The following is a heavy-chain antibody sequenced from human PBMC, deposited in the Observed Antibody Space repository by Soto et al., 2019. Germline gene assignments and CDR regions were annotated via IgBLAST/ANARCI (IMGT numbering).Heavy chain of an antibody. CDR1: GFTFSNAW. Sequence: EVQLVESGGGLVKPGGSLRLSCVASGFTFSNAWMSWVRQAPGKGLEWVGRIRSKTDGGTIEYASPVKGRFILSRDDSTNTLYLQMNSLKTEDTAVYYCCQPGGLIPWGQGTLVTVSS. D-gene: IGHD3-10*01. CDR3: CQPGGLIP. V-gene: IGHV3-15*01. CDR2: IRSKTDGGTI. J-gene: IGHJ5*02.